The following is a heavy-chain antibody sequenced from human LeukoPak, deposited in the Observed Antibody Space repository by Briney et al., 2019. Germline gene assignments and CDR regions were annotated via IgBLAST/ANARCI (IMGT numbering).Heavy chain of an antibody. CDR3: ARGSLFGVVQYFDY. CDR1: GFTFSSYA. Sequence: PGRSLRLSCAASGFTFSSYAMHWVRQVPGKGLEWVAVISYDGSNKYYADSVKGRFTISRDNSKNTLYLQMNSLRAEDTAVYYCARGSLFGVVQYFDYWGQGTLVTVSS. D-gene: IGHD3-3*01. CDR2: ISYDGSNK. J-gene: IGHJ4*02. V-gene: IGHV3-30*01.